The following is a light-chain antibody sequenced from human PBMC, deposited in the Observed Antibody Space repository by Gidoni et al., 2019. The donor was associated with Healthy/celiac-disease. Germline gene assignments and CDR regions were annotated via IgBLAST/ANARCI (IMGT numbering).Light chain of an antibody. J-gene: IGKJ1*01. CDR1: QSISSW. V-gene: IGKV1-5*03. CDR3: QQYNSYWT. CDR2: KAS. Sequence: DIQMTQSPSTLSASVGDRVTITCRASQSISSWLAWYQQKPGKATKLLIYKASSLESGVPSRFSGSGSGKEFTLTISSLQPDDFATYYCQQYNSYWTFGQXTKVEIK.